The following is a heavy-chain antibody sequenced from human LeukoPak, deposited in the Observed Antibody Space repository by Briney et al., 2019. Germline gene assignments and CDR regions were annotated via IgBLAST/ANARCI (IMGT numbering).Heavy chain of an antibody. J-gene: IGHJ4*02. CDR3: ARRGESASYGDYRFDY. CDR1: GFTFSDYY. V-gene: IGHV3-11*03. CDR2: ISSSSSYT. D-gene: IGHD4-17*01. Sequence: GGSLRLSCAASGFTFSDYYMSWIRQAPGKGLEWVSYISSSSSYTNYADSVKGRFTISRDNSKNTLFLQMNSLRAEDTAVYYCARRGESASYGDYRFDYWGQGTLVTVSS.